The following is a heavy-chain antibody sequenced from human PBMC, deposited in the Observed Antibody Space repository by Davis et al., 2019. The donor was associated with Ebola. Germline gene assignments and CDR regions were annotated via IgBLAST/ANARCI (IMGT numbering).Heavy chain of an antibody. J-gene: IGHJ3*01. D-gene: IGHD4-17*01. V-gene: IGHV3-53*01. CDR2: IYRDGRT. Sequence: GGSLRLSCAASGFIVSDKYMSWVRQAPGKGLEWVSVIYRDGRTYHADSVKGRFTISRDNSKNTVYLQMNSLRAEDTAVYYCTRHVSGDFWYFDLWGQGTKVTVSS. CDR1: GFIVSDKY. CDR3: TRHVSGDFWYFDL.